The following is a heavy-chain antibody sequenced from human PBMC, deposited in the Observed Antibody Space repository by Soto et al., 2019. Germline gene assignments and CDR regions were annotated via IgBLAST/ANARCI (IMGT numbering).Heavy chain of an antibody. Sequence: GGPLRLSCAASGFTFSSYAITWVRQAPGKGLEWVSGISGSGGSTYYADSVKGRFTISRDNSKNTLYLQMNSLRAEDTAVYYCAKREYYFDDWGQGTLVTVSS. CDR1: GFTFSSYA. J-gene: IGHJ4*02. V-gene: IGHV3-23*01. CDR3: AKREYYFDD. CDR2: ISGSGGST.